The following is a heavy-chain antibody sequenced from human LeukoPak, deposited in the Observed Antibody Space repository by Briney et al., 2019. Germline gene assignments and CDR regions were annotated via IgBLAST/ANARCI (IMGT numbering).Heavy chain of an antibody. D-gene: IGHD3-3*01. CDR3: ARSSGYPPDWFDP. CDR2: IYYSGST. V-gene: IGHV4-59*08. Sequence: SETLSLTCTVSGGSISSYYWSWIREPPGKGLEWLGYIYYSGSTNYNPSLKSRVTISVDTPKNQFSLKLNSVTAADTAVYYCARSSGYPPDWFDPWGQGALVTVSS. J-gene: IGHJ5*02. CDR1: GGSISSYY.